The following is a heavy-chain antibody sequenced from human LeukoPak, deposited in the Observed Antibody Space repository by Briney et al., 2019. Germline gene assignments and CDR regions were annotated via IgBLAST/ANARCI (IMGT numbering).Heavy chain of an antibody. CDR2: ISSSGSTI. CDR3: AELGITMIGGV. CDR1: GFTFSSYE. V-gene: IGHV3-48*03. Sequence: GGSLRLPCAASGFTFSSYEMNWVSQAPGKRLEWVSYISSSGSTIYYADYVKGRFTISRDNAKNSLYLQMNSLRAEDTAVYYCAELGITMIGGVWGKGTTVTISS. J-gene: IGHJ6*04. D-gene: IGHD3-10*02.